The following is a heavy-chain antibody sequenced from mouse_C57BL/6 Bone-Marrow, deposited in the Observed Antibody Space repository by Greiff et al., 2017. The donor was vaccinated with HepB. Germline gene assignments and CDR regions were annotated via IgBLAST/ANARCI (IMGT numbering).Heavy chain of an antibody. CDR1: GYTFTDYY. CDR3: ARRVYYYGSSPWYFDV. CDR2: INPNNGGT. Sequence: VQLQQSGPELVKPGASVKISCKASGYTFTDYYMNWVKQSHGKSLEWIGDINPNNGGTSYNQKFKGKATLTVDKSSSTAYMELRSLTSEDSAVYYCARRVYYYGSSPWYFDVWGTGTTVTVSS. D-gene: IGHD1-1*01. J-gene: IGHJ1*03. V-gene: IGHV1-26*01.